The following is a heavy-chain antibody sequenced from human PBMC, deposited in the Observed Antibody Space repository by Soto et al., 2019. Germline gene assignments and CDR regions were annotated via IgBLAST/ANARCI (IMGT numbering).Heavy chain of an antibody. D-gene: IGHD1-1*01. Sequence: GASVKVSCKASGYTFTGYYMHWVRQAPGQGLEWMGWINPNSGGTNYAQKFQGWVTMTRDTSISTAYMELSSLRSDDTAVYYCARSHSGLERRTFYYYYYLDVSGKGTTVTVSS. CDR2: INPNSGGT. CDR1: GYTFTGYY. J-gene: IGHJ6*03. V-gene: IGHV1-2*04. CDR3: ARSHSGLERRTFYYYYYLDV.